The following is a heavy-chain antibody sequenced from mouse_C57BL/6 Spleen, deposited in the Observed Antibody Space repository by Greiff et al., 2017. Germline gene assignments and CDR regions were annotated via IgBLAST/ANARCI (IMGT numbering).Heavy chain of an antibody. CDR2: INPNNGGT. Sequence: EVQLQQPGPELVKPGASVKIPCKASGYTFTDYNMDWVKQSHGKSLEWIGDINPNNGGTIYNQKFKGKATLTVDKSSSTAYMELRSLTSEDTAVYYCARFPSYYGSSDYYAMDYWGQGTSVTVSS. D-gene: IGHD1-1*01. CDR3: ARFPSYYGSSDYYAMDY. CDR1: GYTFTDYN. J-gene: IGHJ4*01. V-gene: IGHV1-18*01.